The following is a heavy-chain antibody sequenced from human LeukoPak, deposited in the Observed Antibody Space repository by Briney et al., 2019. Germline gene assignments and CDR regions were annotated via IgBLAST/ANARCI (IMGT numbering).Heavy chain of an antibody. CDR3: AREEVVVVAATID. D-gene: IGHD2-15*01. Sequence: SVKVSCKASGGTFSSYAISWVRQAPGQGLEWMGGIIPIFGTANYAQKFQGRVTITADESTCTAYMELSSLRSEDTAVYYCAREEVVVVAATIDWGQGTLVTVSS. CDR1: GGTFSSYA. CDR2: IIPIFGTA. J-gene: IGHJ4*02. V-gene: IGHV1-69*13.